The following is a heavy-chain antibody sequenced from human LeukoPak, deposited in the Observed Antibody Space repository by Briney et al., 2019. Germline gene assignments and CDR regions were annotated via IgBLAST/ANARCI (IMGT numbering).Heavy chain of an antibody. J-gene: IGHJ1*01. CDR1: GFTFSGYS. CDR3: ARGTVAGTTQHFQH. CDR2: ININSTTI. V-gene: IGHV3-48*04. D-gene: IGHD6-19*01. Sequence: GGSLRLSCAASGFTFSGYSMNWVRQAPGKGLEWVSYININSTTIYYADSLQGRFTASRDNAKNSLYLQLNSLSAEDTAVYYCARGTVAGTTQHFQHWGQGTRVTVSS.